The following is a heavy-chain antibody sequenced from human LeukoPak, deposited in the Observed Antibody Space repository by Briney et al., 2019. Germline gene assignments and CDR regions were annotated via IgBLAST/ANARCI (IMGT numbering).Heavy chain of an antibody. V-gene: IGHV3-7*01. CDR2: INLDGSGR. Sequence: RQSLRLSCAASGFTFSSNGMHWVRQAPGKGLEWVANINLDGSGRHYVDSARGRFTISRDNAKNSLYLQMNSLRAEDTALYYCATSDDSSGSDWGQGTLVTVSS. CDR1: GFTFSSNG. CDR3: ATSDDSSGSD. D-gene: IGHD3-22*01. J-gene: IGHJ4*02.